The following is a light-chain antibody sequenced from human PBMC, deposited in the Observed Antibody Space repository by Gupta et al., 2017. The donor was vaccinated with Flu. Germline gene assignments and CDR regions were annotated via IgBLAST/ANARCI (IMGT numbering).Light chain of an antibody. CDR3: QSYDSSLSVV. CDR2: GNS. V-gene: IGLV1-40*01. J-gene: IGLJ2*01. CDR1: SSNIGAGYD. Sequence: QPVLTQPPSVSGAPGQRVTLSRTGSSSNIGAGYDVHWYQQLPGTAPKLLIYGNSNRPSGVPDRFSGSKSGTSASLAITGRQAEDEADYYCQSYDSSLSVVFGGGTKLTVL.